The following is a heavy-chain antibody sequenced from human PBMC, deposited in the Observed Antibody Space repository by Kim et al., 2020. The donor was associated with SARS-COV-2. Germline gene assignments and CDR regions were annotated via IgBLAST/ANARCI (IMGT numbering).Heavy chain of an antibody. CDR3: ARGGSGSYYSYVDY. V-gene: IGHV4-30-2*01. J-gene: IGHJ4*02. Sequence: SETLSLTCAVSGGSISSGGYSWSWIRQPPGKGLEWIGYIYHSGSTYYNPSLKSRVTISVDRSKNQFSLKLSSVTAADTAVYYCARGGSGSYYSYVDYWGQGTLVTVSS. CDR1: GGSISSGGYS. CDR2: IYHSGST. D-gene: IGHD3-10*01.